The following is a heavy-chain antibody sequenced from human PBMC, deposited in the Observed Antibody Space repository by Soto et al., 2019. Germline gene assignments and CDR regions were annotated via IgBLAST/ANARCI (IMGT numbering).Heavy chain of an antibody. J-gene: IGHJ4*02. Sequence: QVQLQESGPGLVKPSETLSLTCTFPGVSISSYYWSWILQPPVKGLEWIGYTYYRGSTNYKPNLKSLVTISEDSSKNLFSLMMSSVTAADTAVYYCARVGGSSYGLDYWGQGTLVTVSS. CDR2: TYYRGST. D-gene: IGHD5-18*01. CDR3: ARVGGSSYGLDY. V-gene: IGHV4-59*01. CDR1: GVSISSYY.